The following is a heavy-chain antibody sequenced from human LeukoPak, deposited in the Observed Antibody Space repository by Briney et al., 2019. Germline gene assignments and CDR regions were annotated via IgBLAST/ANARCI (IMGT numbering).Heavy chain of an antibody. D-gene: IGHD6-19*01. V-gene: IGHV4-59*08. CDR1: GGSISSCY. Sequence: SETLSLTCTVSGGSISSCYWSWIRQPPGKGLEWIGYIYYSGSTNYNPSLKSRVTISVDTSKNQFSLKLSSVTAADTAVYYCARLGYSSGWYPDYWGQGTLVTVSS. CDR2: IYYSGST. CDR3: ARLGYSSGWYPDY. J-gene: IGHJ4*02.